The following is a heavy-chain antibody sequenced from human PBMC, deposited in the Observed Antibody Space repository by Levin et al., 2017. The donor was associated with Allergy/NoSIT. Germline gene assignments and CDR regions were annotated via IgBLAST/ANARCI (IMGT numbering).Heavy chain of an antibody. CDR3: ARVGVDILTGYSTYYFDY. CDR1: GFTFDDYG. CDR2: INWNGGST. Sequence: RAGGSLRLSCAASGFTFDDYGMSWVRQAPGKGLEWVSGINWNGGSTGYADSVKGRFTISRDNAKNSLYLQMNSLRAEDTALYYCARVGVDILTGYSTYYFDYWGQGTLVTVSS. J-gene: IGHJ4*02. D-gene: IGHD3-9*01. V-gene: IGHV3-20*04.